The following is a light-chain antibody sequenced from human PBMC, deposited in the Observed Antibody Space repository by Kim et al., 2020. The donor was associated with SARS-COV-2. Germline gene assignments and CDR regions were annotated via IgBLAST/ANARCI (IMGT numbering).Light chain of an antibody. V-gene: IGLV2-23*02. Sequence: QPITISCTGTSSCVGNYNLVSWYQQYPGKAPKLMIYEVSKRPSGVSNRFSGSKSGNTASLTISGLQAEDEADYYCCSYAGSSTFVVFGGGTQLTVL. J-gene: IGLJ2*01. CDR1: SSCVGNYNL. CDR2: EVS. CDR3: CSYAGSSTFVV.